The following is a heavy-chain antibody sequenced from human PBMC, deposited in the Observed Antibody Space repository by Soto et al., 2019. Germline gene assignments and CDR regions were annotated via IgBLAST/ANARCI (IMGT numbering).Heavy chain of an antibody. CDR2: IDWDDDK. CDR3: ARNAGYGMDV. V-gene: IGHV2-70*04. CDR1: GFSLSTSGMR. Sequence: SGPTLVNPTQTLTLTCTFSGFSLSTSGMRVSWIRQPPGKALEWLARIDWDDDKFYSTSLKTRLTISKDTSKNQVVLTMTNMDPVDTATYYCARNAGYGMDVWGQGTTVTVSS. J-gene: IGHJ6*02.